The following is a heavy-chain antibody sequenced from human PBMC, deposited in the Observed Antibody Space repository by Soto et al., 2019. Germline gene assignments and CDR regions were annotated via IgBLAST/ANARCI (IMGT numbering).Heavy chain of an antibody. CDR2: IDWDDDK. CDR3: ARNAGYGMDV. V-gene: IGHV2-70*04. CDR1: GFSLSTSGMR. Sequence: SGPTLVNPTQTLTLTCTFSGFSLSTSGMRVSWIRQPPGKALEWLARIDWDDDKFYSTSLKTRLTISKDTSKNQVVLTMTNMDPVDTATYYCARNAGYGMDVWGQGTTVTVSS. J-gene: IGHJ6*02.